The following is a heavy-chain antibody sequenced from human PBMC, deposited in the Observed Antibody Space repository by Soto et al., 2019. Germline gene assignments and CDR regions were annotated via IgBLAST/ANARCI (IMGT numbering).Heavy chain of an antibody. CDR3: AKDNRDIVVVPAAYFDY. D-gene: IGHD2-2*01. J-gene: IGHJ4*02. CDR2: ISGSGGST. Sequence: GGSLRLSCAASGFTFSSYAMSWVRQAPGKGLEWVSAISGSGGSTYYADSVKGRFTISRDNSKNTLYLQRNSLRAEDTAVYYCAKDNRDIVVVPAAYFDYWGQGTLVTVSS. CDR1: GFTFSSYA. V-gene: IGHV3-23*01.